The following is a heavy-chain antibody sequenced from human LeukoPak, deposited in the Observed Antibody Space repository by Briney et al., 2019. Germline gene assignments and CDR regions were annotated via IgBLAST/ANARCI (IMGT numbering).Heavy chain of an antibody. Sequence: GGSLRLSCAASGFTFSSYAMHWVRQAPGKGLEWVAVISYDGSTKYYADSVKGRFTISRDNSKNTLYLQMNSLRAEDTAVYYCARGIEMATFYFDYWGQGTLVTVSS. V-gene: IGHV3-30-3*01. J-gene: IGHJ4*02. CDR2: ISYDGSTK. CDR1: GFTFSSYA. D-gene: IGHD5-24*01. CDR3: ARGIEMATFYFDY.